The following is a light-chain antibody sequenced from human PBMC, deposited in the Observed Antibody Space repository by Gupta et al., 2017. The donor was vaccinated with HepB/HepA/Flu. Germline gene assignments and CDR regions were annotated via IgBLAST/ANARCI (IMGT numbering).Light chain of an antibody. Sequence: EIVLTQSPDTLSLSPGVRASLSCRASESVSRNYLAWYQQKPGQSPRLLIYGTSGRATGVPDRFCGSGSGTDFTLTISRLEPEDFAVYYCQQNDTASTTFGQGTRVEIK. CDR3: QQNDTASTT. V-gene: IGKV3-20*01. CDR1: ESVSRNY. CDR2: GTS. J-gene: IGKJ1*01.